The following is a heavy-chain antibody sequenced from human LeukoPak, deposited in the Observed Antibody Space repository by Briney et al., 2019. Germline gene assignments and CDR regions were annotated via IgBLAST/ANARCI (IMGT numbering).Heavy chain of an antibody. CDR1: GYTFTGYY. CDR2: INPNSGGT. D-gene: IGHD3-22*01. CDR3: ARAGDTMMRPDY. Sequence: ASVKVSCKASGYTFTGYYMHWVRQAPGQGLEWMGWINPNSGGTNYAQKFQGWVTMARDTSISTAYMELSRLRSDDTAVYYCARAGDTMMRPDYWGQGTLVTVSS. V-gene: IGHV1-2*04. J-gene: IGHJ4*02.